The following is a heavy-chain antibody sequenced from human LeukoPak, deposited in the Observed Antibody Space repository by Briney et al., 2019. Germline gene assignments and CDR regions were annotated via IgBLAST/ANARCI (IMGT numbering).Heavy chain of an antibody. J-gene: IGHJ4*02. Sequence: GGSLRLSCAASGFTFSSYGMHWVRQAPGKGLEWVAAIWYDGSNKYYADSVKGRFTISRDDSKNTLYLRMNSLRAEDTAVYYCARDFTTSYYRIDYWGQGTLVTVSS. D-gene: IGHD3-9*01. CDR1: GFTFSSYG. V-gene: IGHV3-33*01. CDR2: IWYDGSNK. CDR3: ARDFTTSYYRIDY.